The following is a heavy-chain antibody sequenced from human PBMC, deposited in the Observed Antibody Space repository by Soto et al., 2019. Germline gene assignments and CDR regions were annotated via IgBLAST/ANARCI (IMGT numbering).Heavy chain of an antibody. CDR2: FDPEDGET. Sequence: GASVKVSCKVSGYTLTELSMHWVRQAPGKGLEWMGGFDPEDGETIYAQKFQGRVTMTEDTSTDTAYMELSSLRPEDTAVYYCATAKYYDPPDLYRNSFDYWGQGTLVTVSS. CDR1: GYTLTELS. J-gene: IGHJ4*02. D-gene: IGHD3-3*01. V-gene: IGHV1-24*01. CDR3: ATAKYYDPPDLYRNSFDY.